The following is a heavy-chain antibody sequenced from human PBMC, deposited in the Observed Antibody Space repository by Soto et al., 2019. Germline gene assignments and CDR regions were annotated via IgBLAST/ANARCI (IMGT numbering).Heavy chain of an antibody. CDR1: GGSISGGVHS. D-gene: IGHD2-2*01. CDR3: AREIMPLTNDWYFDL. Sequence: QVQLQESGPGLVKPSETLSLTCTVSGGSISGGVHSWSWIRQPPAKGLEWIGHTFDSGSTYYNPSLKSRLTISVDTSKNQFSLRLSSVTAADTAVYYCAREIMPLTNDWYFDLWCRGTLVTVSS. CDR2: TFDSGST. V-gene: IGHV4-30-4*01. J-gene: IGHJ2*01.